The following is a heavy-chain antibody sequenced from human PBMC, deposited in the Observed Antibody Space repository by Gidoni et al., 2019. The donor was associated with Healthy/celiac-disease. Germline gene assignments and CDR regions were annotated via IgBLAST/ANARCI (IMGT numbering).Heavy chain of an antibody. CDR3: TTGLRYYYYGMDV. Sequence: EVQLVESGGGLVKPGGSLRLSCAASGFTFSNAWMNWVRQAPGKGLKWVGRIKSKTDGGTTDYAAPVKGRFTISRDDSKNTLYLQMNSLKTEDTAVYYCTTGLRYYYYGMDVWGQGTTVTVSS. CDR1: GFTFSNAW. V-gene: IGHV3-15*07. CDR2: IKSKTDGGTT. J-gene: IGHJ6*02.